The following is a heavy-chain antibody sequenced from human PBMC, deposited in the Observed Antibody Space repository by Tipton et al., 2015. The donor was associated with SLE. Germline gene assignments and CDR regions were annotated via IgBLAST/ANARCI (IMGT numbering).Heavy chain of an antibody. V-gene: IGHV4-39*01. J-gene: IGHJ3*02. CDR3: AKVVITPDPAFDI. CDR2: MSYSGST. CDR1: GGSISSTSYC. D-gene: IGHD3-22*01. Sequence: TLSLTCTVSGGSISSTSYCWAWIRQPPGKGLEWIGSMSYSGSTYYNPSLKSRVTISVDTSKNQFSLKLTSVTAVDTAVYYCAKVVITPDPAFDIWCQGTMVTDSS.